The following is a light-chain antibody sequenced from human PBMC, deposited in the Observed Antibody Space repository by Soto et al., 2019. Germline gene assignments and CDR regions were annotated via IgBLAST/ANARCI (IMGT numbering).Light chain of an antibody. V-gene: IGKV3-11*01. CDR2: DAS. CDR1: QSVGTS. J-gene: IGKJ5*01. CDR3: QQRFDWPPIT. Sequence: EIVLTQSPDTLSLSPGERATLSCKASQSVGTSLGWYQQKSGQPPRLLIYDASTRAAGIPARFSGSGSGTDFTLTINSLEPEDFVVYYCQQRFDWPPITFGQGTRLEIK.